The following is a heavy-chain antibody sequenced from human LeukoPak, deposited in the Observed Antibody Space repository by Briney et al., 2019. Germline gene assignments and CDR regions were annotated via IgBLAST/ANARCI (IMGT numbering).Heavy chain of an antibody. V-gene: IGHV3-30-3*01. CDR3: ARPPRNYYYYGMDV. CDR2: ISYDGSNK. J-gene: IGHJ6*02. CDR1: GFTFSSYA. Sequence: PGGSLRLSCAASGFTFSSYAMHWVRQAPGKGLEWVAVISYDGSNKYYADSVKGRFTISRDNSKNTLYLQMNSLRAEDTAVYYCARPPRNYYYYGMDVWSQGTTVTVSS.